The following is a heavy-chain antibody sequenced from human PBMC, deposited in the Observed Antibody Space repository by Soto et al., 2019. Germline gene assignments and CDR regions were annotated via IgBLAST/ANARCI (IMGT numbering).Heavy chain of an antibody. J-gene: IGHJ5*02. CDR2: VYHTGDT. CDR1: GGTVASSHW. CDR3: TREIVTAGGNNYFDP. V-gene: IGHV4-4*02. D-gene: IGHD2-21*02. Sequence: SETLSLTCGVSGGTVASSHWWSWVRQSPGRGLEWIGNVYHTGDTNFNPSLQSRVTFSVDKSNNQFSLRLTSVTAADTAVYFCTREIVTAGGNNYFDPWGPGTLVTVSS.